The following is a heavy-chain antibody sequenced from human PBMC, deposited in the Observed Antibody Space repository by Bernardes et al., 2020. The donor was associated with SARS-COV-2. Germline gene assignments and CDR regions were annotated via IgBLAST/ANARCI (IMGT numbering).Heavy chain of an antibody. CDR2: ISGSGGST. Sequence: GGSLRLSCAASGFTFSSYAMSWVRQAPGKGLEWVSAISGSGGSTYYADSVKGRFTISRDNSKHTLYLQMNSLRAEDTAVYYCASPRGYDFWSGFDYWGQGTLVTVSS. V-gene: IGHV3-23*01. CDR3: ASPRGYDFWSGFDY. J-gene: IGHJ4*02. CDR1: GFTFSSYA. D-gene: IGHD3-3*01.